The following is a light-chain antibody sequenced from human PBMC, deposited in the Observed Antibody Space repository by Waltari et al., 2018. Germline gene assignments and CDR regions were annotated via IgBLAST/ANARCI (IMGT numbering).Light chain of an antibody. V-gene: IGKV3-15*01. CDR1: QSVGNN. Sequence: EIEMTQSPATLSVSPGERVTLSCRASQSVGNNLAWYQQRPGQAPRRLIYGASTRATDISDRFSGSGSGTDFTRTISALQSEDLAVYYCHQYNHWPTFTFGQGTKLQIE. J-gene: IGKJ2*01. CDR2: GAS. CDR3: HQYNHWPTFT.